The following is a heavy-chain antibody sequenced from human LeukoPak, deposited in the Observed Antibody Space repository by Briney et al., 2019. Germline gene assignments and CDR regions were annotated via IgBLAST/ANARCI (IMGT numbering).Heavy chain of an antibody. CDR3: ATEVSPYYDFWSGYYMDV. CDR1: GYTLTELS. V-gene: IGHV1-24*01. D-gene: IGHD3-3*01. CDR2: FDPEDGET. Sequence: ASVKVSCKVSGYTLTELSMHRVRQAPGKGLEWMGGFDPEDGETIYAQKFQGRVTMTEDTSTDTAYMELSSLRSEDTAVYYCATEVSPYYDFWSGYYMDVWGKGTTVTVSS. J-gene: IGHJ6*03.